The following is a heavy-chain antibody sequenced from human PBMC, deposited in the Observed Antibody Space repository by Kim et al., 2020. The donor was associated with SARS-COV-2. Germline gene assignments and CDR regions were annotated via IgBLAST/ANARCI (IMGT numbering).Heavy chain of an antibody. Sequence: GGSLRLSCAASGFTFSDYYMSWIRQAPGKGLEWVSYISSSSSYTNYADSVKGRFTISRDNAKNSLYLQMNSLRAEDTAVYYCARPDAPGGYDFWSGYYAHYYYYYGMDVWGQGTTVTVSS. CDR2: ISSSSSYT. J-gene: IGHJ6*02. CDR3: ARPDAPGGYDFWSGYYAHYYYYYGMDV. CDR1: GFTFSDYY. D-gene: IGHD3-3*01. V-gene: IGHV3-11*03.